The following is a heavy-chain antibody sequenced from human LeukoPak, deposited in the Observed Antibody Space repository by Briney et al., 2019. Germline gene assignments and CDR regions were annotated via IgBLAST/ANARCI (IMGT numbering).Heavy chain of an antibody. Sequence: GASVKVSCKASGYTFTSYYMHWVRQAPGQGLEWMGIINPSGGSTSYAQKLQGRVTMTTDTSTSTAYMELRSLRSDDTAVYYCARDLGGYFLDYWGQGTLVTVSS. CDR2: INPSGGST. J-gene: IGHJ4*02. CDR3: ARDLGGYFLDY. V-gene: IGHV1-46*01. D-gene: IGHD2/OR15-2a*01. CDR1: GYTFTSYY.